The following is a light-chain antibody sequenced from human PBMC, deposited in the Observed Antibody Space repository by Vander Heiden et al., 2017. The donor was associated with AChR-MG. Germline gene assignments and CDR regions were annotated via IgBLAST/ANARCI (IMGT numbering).Light chain of an antibody. Sequence: DIQMTQSPSSLSASVGDRVTITCRASQRINNYLHWYQQKPGKAPKLLIYTASSLQSGVPSRFRGSGSGTDFTLTISSLQPEDFATYYCQQSYMTPLTFAEGTKVEIK. CDR2: TAS. J-gene: IGKJ4*01. CDR3: QQSYMTPLT. CDR1: QRINNY. V-gene: IGKV1-39*01.